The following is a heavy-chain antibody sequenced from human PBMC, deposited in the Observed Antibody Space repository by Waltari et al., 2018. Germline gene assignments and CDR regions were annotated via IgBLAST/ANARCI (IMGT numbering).Heavy chain of an antibody. V-gene: IGHV1-2*02. CDR3: VRDVNDDPRGDY. D-gene: IGHD1-1*01. Sequence: QVQLVQSGTEVTTPGAPVAVSCQAFGYTLPAYFLHWVRQAPGQGLEWMGWLDPKTGDRNSAPRFQGRVTMTRDTSINTAYLKVTSLKSDDTAVYYCVRDVNDDPRGDYWGQGTLVTVSS. J-gene: IGHJ4*02. CDR1: GYTLPAYF. CDR2: LDPKTGDR.